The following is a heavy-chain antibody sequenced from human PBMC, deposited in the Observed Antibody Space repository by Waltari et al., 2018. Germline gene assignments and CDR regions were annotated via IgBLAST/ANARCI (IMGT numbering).Heavy chain of an antibody. CDR3: ARSPVRIFAFDI. V-gene: IGHV4-59*01. CDR1: GGAISSYY. CDR2: TYYSGST. D-gene: IGHD2-15*01. Sequence: QVQPQVSGPGLVKPSETLSLTCTVSGGAISSYYWSWLRQPPGKGLELIGYTYYSGSTNYNPSLKSRVTISVDTSKNQFSLKLSSVTAADTAVYYCARSPVRIFAFDICGQGTMVTVSS. J-gene: IGHJ3*02.